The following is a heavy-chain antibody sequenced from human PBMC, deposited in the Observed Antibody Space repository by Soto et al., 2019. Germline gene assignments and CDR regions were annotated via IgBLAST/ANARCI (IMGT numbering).Heavy chain of an antibody. CDR1: GFTFSSYA. Sequence: GGSLRLSCAASGFTFSSYAMHWVRQAPGKGLEWVAVISYDGSNKYYADSVKGRFTISRDNSKNTLYLQMNSLRAEDTAVYYCAREDLGYREIDPWGQGTLVTVSS. CDR2: ISYDGSNK. V-gene: IGHV3-30-3*01. J-gene: IGHJ5*02. D-gene: IGHD6-13*01. CDR3: AREDLGYREIDP.